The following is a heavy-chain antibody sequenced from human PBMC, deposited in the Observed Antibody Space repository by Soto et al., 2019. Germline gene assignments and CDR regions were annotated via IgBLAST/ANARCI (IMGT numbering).Heavy chain of an antibody. J-gene: IGHJ2*01. Sequence: QVQLQESGPGLVKPSGTLSLTCAVSGGSISSSNWWSWVRQPPGKGLEWVGEIYHSGSTNYNPSLKSRVTIAVDKSTDQSSLKLSSVTAADTAVYYCARRPVLFAAYPFDLWGRGTLVTVSS. CDR3: ARRPVLFAAYPFDL. V-gene: IGHV4-4*02. CDR2: IYHSGST. CDR1: GGSISSSNW. D-gene: IGHD2-21*01.